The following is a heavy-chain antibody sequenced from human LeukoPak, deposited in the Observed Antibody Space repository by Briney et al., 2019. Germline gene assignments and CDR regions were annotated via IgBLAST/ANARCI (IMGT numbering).Heavy chain of an antibody. CDR3: ARDPEMITFGGVIVSYYFDY. V-gene: IGHV3-7*01. Sequence: PGGSLRLSCAASGFTFSSYWMSWIRQAPGKGLEWVANIKQDGSEKYYVDSVKGRFTISRDNAKNSLYLQMNSLRAEDTAVYYCARDPEMITFGGVIVSYYFDYWGQGTLVTVSS. CDR1: GFTFSSYW. D-gene: IGHD3-16*02. J-gene: IGHJ4*02. CDR2: IKQDGSEK.